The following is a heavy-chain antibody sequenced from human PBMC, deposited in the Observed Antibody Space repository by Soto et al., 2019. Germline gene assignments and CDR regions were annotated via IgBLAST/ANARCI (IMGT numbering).Heavy chain of an antibody. D-gene: IGHD3-22*01. CDR1: GYTFTGYY. Sequence: ASVKVSCKTSGYTFTGYYMHWVRQAPGQGLEWMGIINPSGGSTSYAQKFQGRVTMTRDTSTSTVYMELSSLRSEDTAVYYCARDRAPYTSVYRDAFDIWSQGTMVTVSS. CDR2: INPSGGST. CDR3: ARDRAPYTSVYRDAFDI. V-gene: IGHV1-46*01. J-gene: IGHJ3*02.